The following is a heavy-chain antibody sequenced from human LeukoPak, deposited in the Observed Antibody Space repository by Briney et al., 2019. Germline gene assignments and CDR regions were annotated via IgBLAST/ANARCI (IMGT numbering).Heavy chain of an antibody. V-gene: IGHV3-23*01. J-gene: IGHJ3*02. CDR1: RFSFSTFP. CDR2: ISAGGETT. CDR3: AKDRNYDILTGNNDAFDI. D-gene: IGHD3-9*01. Sequence: PGGSLRLSCAASRFSFSTFPMGWVRQAPGKGLEWVSGISAGGETTFYADSVRGRLTISRDNSKNTLYLQMNSLRAEDTAVYYCAKDRNYDILTGNNDAFDIWGQGTMVTVSS.